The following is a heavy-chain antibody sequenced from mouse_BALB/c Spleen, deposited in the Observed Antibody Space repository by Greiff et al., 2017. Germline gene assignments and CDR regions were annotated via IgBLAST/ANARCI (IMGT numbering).Heavy chain of an antibody. J-gene: IGHJ3*01. CDR2: INPSSGYT. CDR1: GYTFTSYT. CDR3: ARSPIKGYYGSSGFAY. D-gene: IGHD1-1*01. Sequence: QVQLKESAAELARPGASVKMSCKASGYTFTSYTMHWVKQRPGQGLEWIGYINPSSGYTEYNQKFKDKTTLTADKSSSTAYMQLSSLTSEDSAVYYCARSPIKGYYGSSGFAYWGQGTLVTVSA. V-gene: IGHV1-4*02.